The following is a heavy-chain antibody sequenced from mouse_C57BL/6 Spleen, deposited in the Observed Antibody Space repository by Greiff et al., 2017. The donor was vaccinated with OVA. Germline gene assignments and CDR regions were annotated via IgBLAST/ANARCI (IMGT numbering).Heavy chain of an antibody. D-gene: IGHD1-1*01. CDR3: ARGDYYGSSYGRY. J-gene: IGHJ2*01. CDR2: ISYDGSN. CDR1: GYSITSGYY. Sequence: DVQLQESGPGLVKPSQSLSLTCSVTGYSITSGYYWNWIRQFPGNKLEWMGYISYDGSNNYNPSLKNRISITRDTSKNQFFLKLNSVTTEDTATYYCARGDYYGSSYGRYWGQGTTLTVSS. V-gene: IGHV3-6*01.